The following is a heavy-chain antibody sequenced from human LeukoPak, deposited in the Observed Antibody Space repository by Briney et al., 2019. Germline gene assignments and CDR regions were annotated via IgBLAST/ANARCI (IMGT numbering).Heavy chain of an antibody. CDR1: GFTFSSYA. CDR2: ISGSGAST. D-gene: IGHD2-8*01. CDR3: ASTKWFLGY. Sequence: PGGSLRLSCAASGFTFSSYAFSWVRQAPGKGLEWVSTISGSGASTYYADSMKGRFTISRDNSKNTLHLQMNSLRAEDTAVYYCASTKWFLGYWGQGTLVTVSS. V-gene: IGHV3-23*01. J-gene: IGHJ4*02.